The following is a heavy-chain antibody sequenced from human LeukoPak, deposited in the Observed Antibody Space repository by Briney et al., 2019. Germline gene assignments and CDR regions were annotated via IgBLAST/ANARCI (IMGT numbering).Heavy chain of an antibody. D-gene: IGHD3-22*01. CDR2: IYSDISYK. J-gene: IGHJ4*02. V-gene: IGHV3-30*02. CDR3: ARETYDNSGRYFDY. Sequence: GGSLRLSCTASGFTFSTYGMHWLRQAPGKGLEWVASIYSDISYKHCADSVKGRCTISRDNSQNTHFLQINSLKVDDTALYFCARETYDNSGRYFDYWGQGTLVIVSS. CDR1: GFTFSTYG.